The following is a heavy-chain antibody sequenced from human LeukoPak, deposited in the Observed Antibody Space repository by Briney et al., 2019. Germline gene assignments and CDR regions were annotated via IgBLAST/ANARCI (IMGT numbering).Heavy chain of an antibody. Sequence: QPGGSLRLSCAASGFTFYNYWMSWVRQAPGKGLEWVANIKQDETEKFYLGSVKGRFTISRDNAKNSLYLQMNSLRVEDTALYYCAREIPGNYGMDVWGQGTTVTVSS. CDR1: GFTFYNYW. D-gene: IGHD2-21*01. CDR3: AREIPGNYGMDV. J-gene: IGHJ6*02. CDR2: IKQDETEK. V-gene: IGHV3-7*03.